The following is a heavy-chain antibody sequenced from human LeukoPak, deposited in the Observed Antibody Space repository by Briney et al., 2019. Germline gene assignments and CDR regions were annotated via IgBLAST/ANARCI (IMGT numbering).Heavy chain of an antibody. CDR3: ARGSSSWYLGGAFDI. Sequence: GGSLRLSCAASGFTFSSHAMHWVRQAPGKGLEWVALISYEGTHKYYADSVKGRFTISRDNSKNTLYLQMNSLRAEDTAVYYCARGSSSWYLGGAFDIWGQGTMVTVSS. CDR2: ISYEGTHK. J-gene: IGHJ3*02. D-gene: IGHD6-13*01. V-gene: IGHV3-30*04. CDR1: GFTFSSHA.